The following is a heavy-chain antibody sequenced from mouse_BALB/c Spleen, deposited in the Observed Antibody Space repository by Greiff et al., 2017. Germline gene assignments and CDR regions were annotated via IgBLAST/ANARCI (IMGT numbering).Heavy chain of an antibody. CDR3: ARRAGITTAYYFDY. D-gene: IGHD1-2*01. Sequence: VQLQQPGAELVKPGASVKLSCKASGYTFTSYWMHWVKQRPGQGLEWIGEIDPSDSYTNYNQKFKGKATLTVDKSSSTAYMQLSSLTSEDSAVYYCARRAGITTAYYFDYWGQGTTLTVSS. V-gene: IGHV1-69*02. J-gene: IGHJ2*01. CDR1: GYTFTSYW. CDR2: IDPSDSYT.